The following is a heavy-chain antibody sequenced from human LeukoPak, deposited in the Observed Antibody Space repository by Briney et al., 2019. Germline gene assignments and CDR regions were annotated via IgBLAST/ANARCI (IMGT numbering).Heavy chain of an antibody. V-gene: IGHV3-64*01. Sequence: GGSLRFSCAASGFTFSSYAMHWVRQAPGKGLEYVSAISSNGGSTYYANSVKGRFTISRDNSKNTLYLQMGSLRAEDMAVYYCARANGYNLYIDYWGQGTLVTVSS. D-gene: IGHD5-24*01. CDR1: GFTFSSYA. CDR2: ISSNGGST. J-gene: IGHJ4*02. CDR3: ARANGYNLYIDY.